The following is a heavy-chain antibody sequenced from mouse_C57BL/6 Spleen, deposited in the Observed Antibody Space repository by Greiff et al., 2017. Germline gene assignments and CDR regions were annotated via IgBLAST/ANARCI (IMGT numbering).Heavy chain of an antibody. V-gene: IGHV5-6*02. CDR3: ARRGYDARDY. J-gene: IGHJ4*01. CDR2: ISSGGSYT. CDR1: GFTFSSSG. Sequence: EVNVVESGGDLVKPGGSLKLSCAASGFTFSSSGMSWVRQTPDKRLAWVATISSGGSYTYYPDSVKGRFTIARDNAKNTLYLQMSSLKSEDTAMYYCARRGYDARDYWGQGTSVTVSS.